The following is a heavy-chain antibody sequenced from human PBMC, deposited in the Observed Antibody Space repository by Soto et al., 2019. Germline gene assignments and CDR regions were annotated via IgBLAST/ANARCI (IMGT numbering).Heavy chain of an antibody. D-gene: IGHD3-22*01. Sequence: QVHLVESGGGVVQPGRSLRLSCEASGFTFSNYGTHWVRQAPGEGLEWVAHISYDGSNEHYTDSVKGRFTISRDNSKNMVFLHINSLRPDDTAVYHCAKDTYFRDSSGYYVFDYWGQGTLVTVSS. CDR1: GFTFSNYG. V-gene: IGHV3-30*18. CDR3: AKDTYFRDSSGYYVFDY. CDR2: ISYDGSNE. J-gene: IGHJ4*02.